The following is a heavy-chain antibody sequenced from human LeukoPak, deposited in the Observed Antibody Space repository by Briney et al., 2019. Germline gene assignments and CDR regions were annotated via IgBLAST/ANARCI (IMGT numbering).Heavy chain of an antibody. J-gene: IGHJ4*02. CDR3: ANSPPDGDYVN. CDR2: IYPGDSDT. V-gene: IGHV5-51*01. D-gene: IGHD4-17*01. CDR1: GYSFTSSW. Sequence: GESLKISCKASGYSFTSSWIGWVRQMPGKGLEWMGVIYPGDSDTRYNASFQGQVTISADKSISTAYLQWSSLRASDTAMYYCANSPPDGDYVNWGQGTLVTVSS.